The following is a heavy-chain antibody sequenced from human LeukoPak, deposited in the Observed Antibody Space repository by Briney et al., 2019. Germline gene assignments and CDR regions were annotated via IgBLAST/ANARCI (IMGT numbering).Heavy chain of an antibody. CDR2: ISSSGSTI. J-gene: IGHJ6*04. D-gene: IGHD3-10*02. CDR1: GFTLSSYS. V-gene: IGHV3-48*04. CDR3: AELGITMIGGV. Sequence: GGSLRPSCAASGFTLSSYSVNWVRQAPGKGLEWVSYISSSGSTIYYVDSVKGRFTISRDNAKNSLYLQMSSLRAEDTAVYYCAELGITMIGGVWGKGTTVTISS.